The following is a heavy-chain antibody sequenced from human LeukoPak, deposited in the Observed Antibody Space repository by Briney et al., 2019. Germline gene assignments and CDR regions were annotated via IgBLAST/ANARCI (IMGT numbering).Heavy chain of an antibody. D-gene: IGHD3-10*01. CDR1: GFTFSSYE. CDR3: ARVSLYYYGSGEDNWFDP. CDR2: ISSSGSTI. J-gene: IGHJ5*02. Sequence: GGSLRLSCAASGFTFSSYEMNWVRQAPGKGLEWVSYISSSGSTIYYADSVKGRFTISRDSAKNSLYLQMNSLRAEDTAVYYCARVSLYYYGSGEDNWFDPWGQGTLVTVSS. V-gene: IGHV3-48*03.